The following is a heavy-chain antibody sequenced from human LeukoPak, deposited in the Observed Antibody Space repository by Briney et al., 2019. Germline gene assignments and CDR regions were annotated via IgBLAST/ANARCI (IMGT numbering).Heavy chain of an antibody. Sequence: GGSLRLSCAASGFTFRNYAMHWVRQAPGKGLEWVAVISYGGSNKYYADSVKGRFTISRDNSKNTLYLQMNSPRAEDTAVYYCARNDYGDYYFDYWGQGTLVTVSS. CDR3: ARNDYGDYYFDY. V-gene: IGHV3-30-3*01. CDR2: ISYGGSNK. D-gene: IGHD4-17*01. CDR1: GFTFRNYA. J-gene: IGHJ4*02.